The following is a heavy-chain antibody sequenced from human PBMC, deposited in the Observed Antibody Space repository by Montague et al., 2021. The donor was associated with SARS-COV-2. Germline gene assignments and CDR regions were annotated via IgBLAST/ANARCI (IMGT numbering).Heavy chain of an antibody. CDR2: FYISGST. CDR3: ARVSGYGSGSSFNWFDS. Sequence: TLSLTCSVFGDSINNVNYFWSWIRQPAGKGLEWIGRFYISGSTDYNPSLKSRVTMLLDKSANELTLQVTSVTAADTAVYYCARVSGYGSGSSFNWFDSWGQGLVVTVSS. J-gene: IGHJ5*01. CDR1: GDSINNVNYF. V-gene: IGHV4-61*02. D-gene: IGHD3-10*01.